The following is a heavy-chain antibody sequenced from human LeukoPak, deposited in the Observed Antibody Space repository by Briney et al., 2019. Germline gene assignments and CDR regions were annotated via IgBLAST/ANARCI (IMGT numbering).Heavy chain of an antibody. CDR1: GYTFTSYG. D-gene: IGHD3-22*01. CDR2: ISAHNGNT. Sequence: ASVKVSCMASGYTFTSYGISWVRQAPGQGLEWMGWISAHNGNTNYAQKLQGRVTMTTDTSTSTAYMELRSLRSDDTAVYYCARDGVRASYYYDSSGYYHDYWGQGTLVTVSS. J-gene: IGHJ4*02. CDR3: ARDGVRASYYYDSSGYYHDY. V-gene: IGHV1-18*01.